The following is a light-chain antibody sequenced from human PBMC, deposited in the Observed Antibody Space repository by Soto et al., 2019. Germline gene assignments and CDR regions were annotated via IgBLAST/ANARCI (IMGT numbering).Light chain of an antibody. CDR2: EAS. V-gene: IGKV1-27*01. CDR1: QGIRHY. CDR3: QQAYSFPIT. J-gene: IGKJ5*01. Sequence: DIQMTQSPSSLSASVVDRVTITCLASQGIRHYLSWYQQKPWKVPKLLIYEASNLQSVFPSRFSGSGSGTDFTLTITSLQPEDFATYYCQQAYSFPITFGQGTRLEIK.